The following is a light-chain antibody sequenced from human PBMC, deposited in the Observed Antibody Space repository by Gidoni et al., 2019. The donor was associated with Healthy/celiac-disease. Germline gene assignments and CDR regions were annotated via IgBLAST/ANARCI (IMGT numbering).Light chain of an antibody. J-gene: IGKJ2*01. CDR1: QSVSSY. CDR3: QQRSNWPPGYT. V-gene: IGKV3-11*01. CDR2: DAS. Sequence: ESVLTQSPATLSFSPGERATISCRASQSVSSYLAWYQQKPGQAPRLLIYDASNRATGIPARFSGSGSGPDFTLTISSLEPEDFAVYYCQQRSNWPPGYTFGQGTKLEIK.